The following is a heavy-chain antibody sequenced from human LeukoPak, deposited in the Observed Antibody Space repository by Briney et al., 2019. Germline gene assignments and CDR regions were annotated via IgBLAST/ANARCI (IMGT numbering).Heavy chain of an antibody. V-gene: IGHV3-33*01. CDR3: AREDGSASYYNNWFDP. J-gene: IGHJ5*02. CDR2: IWSDGSNK. CDR1: GFTFSFYG. Sequence: GRSLRLSCAASGFTFSFYGMHWVRRAPGKGLEWVAVIWSDGSNKYYADSVKGRFTISRDNSKNMLYLQMNSLRAEDTAVYYCAREDGSASYYNNWFDPWGQGTLVTVSS. D-gene: IGHD3-10*01.